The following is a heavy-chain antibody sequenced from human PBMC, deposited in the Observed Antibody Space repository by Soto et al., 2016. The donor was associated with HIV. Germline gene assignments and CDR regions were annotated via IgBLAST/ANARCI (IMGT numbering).Heavy chain of an antibody. J-gene: IGHJ1*01. Sequence: EMQLVESGGDLVQPGGSLRLSCVVSGSTVNSDYMSWVRQPPGKGLEWVSLIYGGGSTSYADSVKGRFTISRDKFKSTVYLQMNSLRVEDTAVYYCALGRFQYIWGQGTLVTVSS. V-gene: IGHV3-66*01. CDR1: GSTVNSDY. D-gene: IGHD3-3*01. CDR2: IYGGGST. CDR3: ALGRFQYI.